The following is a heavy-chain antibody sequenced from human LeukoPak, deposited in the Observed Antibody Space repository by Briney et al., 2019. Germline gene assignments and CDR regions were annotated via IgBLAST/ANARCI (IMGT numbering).Heavy chain of an antibody. V-gene: IGHV3-30*18. CDR2: IAYDGSNQ. CDR1: GFIFDTYG. D-gene: IGHD1-1*01. Sequence: GGSLRLSCAASGFIFDTYGMLWVRQAPGKGLEWVAVIAYDGSNQYHADSVKGRFTISRDNSKNTLYLQMNSLRGEDTAVYYCAKEKAIGTINYGLDVWGQGTTVTVSS. J-gene: IGHJ6*02. CDR3: AKEKAIGTINYGLDV.